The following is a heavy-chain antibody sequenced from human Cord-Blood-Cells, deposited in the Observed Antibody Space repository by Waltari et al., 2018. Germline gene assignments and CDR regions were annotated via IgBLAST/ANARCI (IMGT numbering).Heavy chain of an antibody. V-gene: IGHV4-39*01. CDR1: GGSISSSSYY. CDR3: ATIDYYYYYMDV. CDR2: IYYSGST. J-gene: IGHJ6*03. Sequence: QLQLQESGPGLVQPSETLSLTCTVSGGSISSSSYYWGWIRQPPGKGLEWIGSIYYSGSTSYNPSLKSRVTISVDTNKNQFSLKLSSVTAADTAVYYCATIDYYYYYMDVWGKGTTVTVSS. D-gene: IGHD2-15*01.